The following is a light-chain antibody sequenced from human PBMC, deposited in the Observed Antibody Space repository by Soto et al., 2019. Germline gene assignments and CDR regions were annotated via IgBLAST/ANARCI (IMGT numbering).Light chain of an antibody. CDR2: AAS. Sequence: IQLTQSPSSLSASVGDRVTITCRASQGISSYLAWYQQKPGKAPKLLIYAASTLQSGVPSRFSGSGSGTDFTLTISSLQPDDFATYYCQQLNSYPLTFGGGTKVDNK. J-gene: IGKJ4*01. CDR1: QGISSY. V-gene: IGKV1-9*01. CDR3: QQLNSYPLT.